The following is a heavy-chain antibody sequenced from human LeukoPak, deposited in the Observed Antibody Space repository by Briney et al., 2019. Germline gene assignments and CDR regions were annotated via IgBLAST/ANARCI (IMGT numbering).Heavy chain of an antibody. V-gene: IGHV3-23*01. CDR1: GFTFSSYA. D-gene: IGHD3-10*01. Sequence: GGSLRLSCAASGFTFSSYAMSWVRQAPGKGLEWVSAISGSGGSTYYADSVKGRFTISRDNSKNTLYLQMNGLRAEDTAVYYCAKDRHYYGSGSYYSDWGQGTLVTVSS. CDR3: AKDRHYYGSGSYYSD. J-gene: IGHJ4*02. CDR2: ISGSGGST.